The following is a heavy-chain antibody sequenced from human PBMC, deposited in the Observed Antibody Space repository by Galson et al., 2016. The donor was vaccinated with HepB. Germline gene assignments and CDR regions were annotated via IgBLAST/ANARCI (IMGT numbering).Heavy chain of an antibody. CDR3: ARDDYFRLGY. V-gene: IGHV3-48*02. Sequence: SLRLSCAASGFTFRNYAMRWVRQAPGKGLEWIAWITSSSDTMYYADSVKGRFTISRDNAKNSLYLEMNSLRDEDTAVYYCARDDYFRLGYWGQGTLVTVSS. J-gene: IGHJ4*02. CDR2: ITSSSDTM. CDR1: GFTFRNYA. D-gene: IGHD3-16*01.